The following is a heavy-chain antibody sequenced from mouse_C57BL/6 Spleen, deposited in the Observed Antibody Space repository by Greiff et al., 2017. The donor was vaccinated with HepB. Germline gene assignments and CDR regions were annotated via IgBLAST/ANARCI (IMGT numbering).Heavy chain of an antibody. CDR2: ISYDGSN. V-gene: IGHV3-6*01. CDR3: ARGATVVALDY. Sequence: VQLKESGPGLVKPSQSLSLTCSVTGYSITSGYYWNWIRQFPGNKLEWMGYISYDGSNNYNPSLKNRISITRDTSKNQFFLKLNSVTTEDTATYYCARGATVVALDYWGQGTSVTVSS. J-gene: IGHJ4*01. CDR1: GYSITSGYY. D-gene: IGHD1-1*01.